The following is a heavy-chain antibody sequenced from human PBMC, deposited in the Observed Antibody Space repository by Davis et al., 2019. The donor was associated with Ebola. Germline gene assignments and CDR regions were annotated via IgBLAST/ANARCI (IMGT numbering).Heavy chain of an antibody. Sequence: GESLKISCAVSGFTVSSNYMSWVRQAPGKGLVWVSRINSDGSSTSYADSVKGRFTISRDNAKNTLYLQMNSLRAEDTAVYYCARGKDCSGGSCYSDYWGQGTLVTVSS. J-gene: IGHJ4*02. D-gene: IGHD2-15*01. CDR3: ARGKDCSGGSCYSDY. CDR1: GFTVSSNY. V-gene: IGHV3-74*01. CDR2: INSDGSST.